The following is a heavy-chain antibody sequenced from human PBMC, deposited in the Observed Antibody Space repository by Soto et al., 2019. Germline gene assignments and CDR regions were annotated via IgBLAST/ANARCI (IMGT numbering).Heavy chain of an antibody. J-gene: IGHJ5*02. D-gene: IGHD6-25*01. CDR2: INANNGGA. V-gene: IGHV1-2*02. CDR3: AREGGSDSLAHKNNWFDT. Sequence: WGSVKVSFKPSGYPFTDYHIHWERQAPGQGLEFIAWINANNGGAGSAQQFQGRVTVTRYTSISTVYMELSNLRSDDTAVYYCAREGGSDSLAHKNNWFDTWGQGTRVTGSS. CDR1: GYPFTDYH.